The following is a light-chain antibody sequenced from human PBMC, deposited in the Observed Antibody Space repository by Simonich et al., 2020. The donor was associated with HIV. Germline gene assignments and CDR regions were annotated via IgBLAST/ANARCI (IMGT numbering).Light chain of an antibody. V-gene: IGLV9-49*01. CDR2: GGTGGFVG. CDR1: RGYSNYK. CDR3: GADHGSGSNFVYV. Sequence: QPVLTQAPSASASLGASVPLTCTLSRGYSNYKVDWYKQRPGKGPRFVMRGGTGGFVGSKGDGIPDRFSVLGSGLNRYLTIKNIQEEDESDYHCGADHGSGSNFVYVFGTGTKVTVL. J-gene: IGLJ1*01.